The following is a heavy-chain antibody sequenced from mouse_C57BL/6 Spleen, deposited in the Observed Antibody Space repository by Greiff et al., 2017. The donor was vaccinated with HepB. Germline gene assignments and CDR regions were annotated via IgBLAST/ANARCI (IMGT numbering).Heavy chain of an antibody. Sequence: VQRVESGPGLVAPSQSLSITCTVSGFSLTSYGVDWVRQPPGKGLEWLGVIWGGGSTNYNSALMSRLSISKDNSKGQVFLKMNSLQTHDTAMYYCAKHVGSGYVGAMDYWGQGTSVTVSS. J-gene: IGHJ4*01. V-gene: IGHV2-9*01. CDR3: AKHVGSGYVGAMDY. CDR1: GFSLTSYG. D-gene: IGHD3-2*02. CDR2: IWGGGST.